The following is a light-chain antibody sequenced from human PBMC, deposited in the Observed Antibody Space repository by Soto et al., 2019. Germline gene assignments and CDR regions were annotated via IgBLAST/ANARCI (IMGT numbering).Light chain of an antibody. CDR1: QSIDNNH. Sequence: EIVLMQSPGTLSLSPGERVTLSCRASQSIDNNHLAWYQQKPGQAPRLLIHGTSNRATGIPDRFSGSGSGTDFTLTFSRLEPEDFAVYYCEYYGTSITFGGGTKVEIK. J-gene: IGKJ4*01. CDR3: EYYGTSIT. CDR2: GTS. V-gene: IGKV3-20*01.